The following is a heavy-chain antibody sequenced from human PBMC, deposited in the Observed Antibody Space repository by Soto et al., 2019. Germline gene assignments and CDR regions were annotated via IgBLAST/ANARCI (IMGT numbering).Heavy chain of an antibody. CDR2: IYYSGST. Sequence: PSETLSLACTVSGDSISRSSYYWGWIRQPPGKGLEWIGSIYYSGSTYYNPSLKSRVTISVDTSKNQFSLKLSSVTAADTAVYYCAYYYDSSGYYYAGFNSEYYGMDVWGQGTTVT. CDR3: AYYYDSSGYYYAGFNSEYYGMDV. V-gene: IGHV4-39*01. CDR1: GDSISRSSYY. J-gene: IGHJ6*02. D-gene: IGHD3-22*01.